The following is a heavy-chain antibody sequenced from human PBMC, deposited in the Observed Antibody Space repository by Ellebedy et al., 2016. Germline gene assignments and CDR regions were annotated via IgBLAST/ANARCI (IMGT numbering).Heavy chain of an antibody. CDR2: ISSDASNT. D-gene: IGHD1-14*01. J-gene: IGHJ4*02. CDR1: GFTFDSYW. V-gene: IGHV3-74*01. Sequence: GGSLRLSCAASGFTFDSYWMHWVRQAPGKGLVWVSRISSDASNTKYADSVKGRFTISRDNSKNTLYLQMNRLRAEDTAVYYCARGNTIPGPEPLDYWGQGTLVTVSS. CDR3: ARGNTIPGPEPLDY.